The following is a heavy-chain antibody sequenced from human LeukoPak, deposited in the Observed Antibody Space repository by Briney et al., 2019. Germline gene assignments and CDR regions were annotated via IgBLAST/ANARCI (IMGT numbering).Heavy chain of an antibody. V-gene: IGHV3-66*02. CDR2: IYSGGST. CDR1: GFTVSSNY. CDR3: ARSYCSSTSCFAFDI. Sequence: GGSLRLSCAASGFTVSSNYMSWVRQAPGKGLEWVSVIYSGGSTYYADSVKGRFTISRDNSKNTLYLQMNSLRAEDTAVYYCARSYCSSTSCFAFDIWGQGTMVTVSS. D-gene: IGHD2-2*01. J-gene: IGHJ3*02.